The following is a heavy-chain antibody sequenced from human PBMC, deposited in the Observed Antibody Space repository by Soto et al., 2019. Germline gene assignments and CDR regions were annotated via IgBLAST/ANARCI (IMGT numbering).Heavy chain of an antibody. CDR3: AKDRLKLAPHYFDY. CDR2: ISGSGVST. CDR1: EFTISSYA. V-gene: IGHV3-23*01. J-gene: IGHJ4*02. D-gene: IGHD6-13*01. Sequence: GSLRLSCAASEFTISSYAMTWVRQAPGKGLEWVSAISGSGVSTYYADSVKGRFTISRDNSKNTLYLQMNSLRAEDTAVYYCAKDRLKLAPHYFDYWGQGTLVTVSS.